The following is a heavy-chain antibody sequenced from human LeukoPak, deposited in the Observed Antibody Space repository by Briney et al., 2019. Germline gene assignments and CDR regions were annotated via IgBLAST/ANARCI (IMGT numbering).Heavy chain of an antibody. D-gene: IGHD3-9*01. CDR1: GFTFSSYS. CDR2: LSSSGTYI. J-gene: IGHJ4*02. V-gene: IGHV3-21*04. CDR3: AKEHAYYDILTGYYSPPGAFDY. Sequence: GGSLRLSCAASGFTFSSYSMNWVRQAPGKGLEWVSSLSSSGTYIYYADSVKGRFTISRDNSKNTLYLQMNSLRAEDTAVYYCAKEHAYYDILTGYYSPPGAFDYWGQGTLVTVSS.